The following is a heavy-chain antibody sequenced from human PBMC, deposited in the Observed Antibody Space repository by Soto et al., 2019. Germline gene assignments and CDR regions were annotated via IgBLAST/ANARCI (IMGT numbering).Heavy chain of an antibody. CDR3: ARDGYSSGWYGRNTPGFDY. CDR1: GGSVSSGSYY. J-gene: IGHJ4*02. D-gene: IGHD6-19*01. V-gene: IGHV4-61*01. Sequence: SETLSLTCTVSGGSVSSGSYYWSWIRQPPGKGLEWIGYIYYSGSTNYNPSLKSRVTISVDTSKNQFSLKLSSVTAADTAVYYCARDGYSSGWYGRNTPGFDYWGQGTLVTVSS. CDR2: IYYSGST.